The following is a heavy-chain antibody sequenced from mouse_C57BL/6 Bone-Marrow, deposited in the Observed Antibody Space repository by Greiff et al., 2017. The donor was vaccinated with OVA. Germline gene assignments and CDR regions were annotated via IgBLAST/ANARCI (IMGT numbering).Heavy chain of an antibody. CDR2: IYPRSGNT. CDR3: ASWADWYFDV. CDR1: GYTFTSYG. Sequence: VKLVESGAELARPEASVKLSCKASGYTFTSYGISWVKQRTGQGLEWIGEIYPRSGNTYYNEKFKGKATLTADKSSSTAYMELRSLTSEDSAVYFCASWADWYFDVWGTGTTVTVSS. V-gene: IGHV1-81*01. J-gene: IGHJ1*03.